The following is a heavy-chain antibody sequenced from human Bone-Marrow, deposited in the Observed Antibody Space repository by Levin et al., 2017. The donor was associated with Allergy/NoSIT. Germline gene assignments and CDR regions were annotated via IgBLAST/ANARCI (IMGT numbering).Heavy chain of an antibody. CDR2: ISSSSSYI. D-gene: IGHD3-22*01. CDR3: ARDRNYDSSGYYHFDY. CDR1: GFTFSSYS. V-gene: IGHV3-21*01. J-gene: IGHJ4*02. Sequence: GESLKISCAASGFTFSSYSMNWVRQAPGKGLEWVSSISSSSSYIYYADSVKGRFTISRDNAKNSLYLQMNSLRAEDTAVYYCARDRNYDSSGYYHFDYWGQGTLVTVSS.